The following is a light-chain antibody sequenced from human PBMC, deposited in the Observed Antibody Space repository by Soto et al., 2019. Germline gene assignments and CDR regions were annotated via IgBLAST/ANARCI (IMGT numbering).Light chain of an antibody. CDR2: AAS. J-gene: IGKJ4*01. CDR1: QAISSW. CDR3: QQYNSYPPT. Sequence: DIPMTQSPSSLSASVGDRVTITCRASQAISSWLAWYQQKTGKANKSLIYAASSLQSGVPSRFSGSGSGTDFTLTNSSLQPEDFATDYCQQYNSYPPTFGGGTKV. V-gene: IGKV1D-16*01.